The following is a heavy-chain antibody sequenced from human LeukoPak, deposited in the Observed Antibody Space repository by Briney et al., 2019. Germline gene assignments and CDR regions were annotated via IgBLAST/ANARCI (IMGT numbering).Heavy chain of an antibody. CDR3: ARLGTRFGELSTYYFDY. V-gene: IGHV4-59*08. Sequence: SETLSLTCTVSGGSISSCYWSWIRQPPGKGLEWIGYIYYSGSTNYNPSLKSRVTISVDTSKNQFSLKLSSVTAADTAVYYCARLGTRFGELSTYYFDYWGQGTLVTVSS. CDR1: GGSISSCY. CDR2: IYYSGST. D-gene: IGHD3-10*01. J-gene: IGHJ4*02.